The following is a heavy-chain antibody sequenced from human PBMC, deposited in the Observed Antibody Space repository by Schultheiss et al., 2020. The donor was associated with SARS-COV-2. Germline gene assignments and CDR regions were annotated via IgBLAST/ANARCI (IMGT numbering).Heavy chain of an antibody. CDR1: GYTFTSYY. J-gene: IGHJ4*02. CDR2: ISAYNGNT. Sequence: ASVKVSCKASGYTFTSYYMHWVRQAPGQGLEWMGWISAYNGNTNYAQKFQGRVTMTRNTSISTAYMELSSLRSEDTAVYYCARVNLGGYSGYDSTYFDYWGQGTLVTVSS. V-gene: IGHV1-8*02. D-gene: IGHD5-12*01. CDR3: ARVNLGGYSGYDSTYFDY.